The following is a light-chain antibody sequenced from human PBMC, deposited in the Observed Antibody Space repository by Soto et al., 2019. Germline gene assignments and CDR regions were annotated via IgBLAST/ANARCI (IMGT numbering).Light chain of an antibody. J-gene: IGKJ2*01. Sequence: EIVLTQSPGTLSLSPGERATLSCRASQSVSSSYLAWYQQKPGQAPRLLIYGASRRATGIPDRFSGSGSGTDFTLTISRLEPEDFAVYHCHQYVSSLYTFGQGTKLEIK. CDR1: QSVSSSY. V-gene: IGKV3-20*01. CDR2: GAS. CDR3: HQYVSSLYT.